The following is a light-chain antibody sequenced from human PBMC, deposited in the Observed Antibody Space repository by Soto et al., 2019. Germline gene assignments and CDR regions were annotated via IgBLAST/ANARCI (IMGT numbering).Light chain of an antibody. V-gene: IGLV2-8*01. J-gene: IGLJ2*01. CDR1: SSDIGGYNY. CDR2: EVS. Sequence: QSALTQPPSASGSPGQSVTISCTGTSSDIGGYNYVSWYQQNPGKAPKLMIYEVSKRPSGVPDRFSGSKSGNTASLTVSGLQAEDEADYYCSSYAGSNNVGFGGGTKLTVL. CDR3: SSYAGSNNVG.